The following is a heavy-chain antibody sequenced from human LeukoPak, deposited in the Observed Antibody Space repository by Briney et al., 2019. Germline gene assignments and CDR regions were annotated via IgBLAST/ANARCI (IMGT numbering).Heavy chain of an antibody. CDR2: IQYDGSDR. CDR3: AREIRITMIVVAPPGY. J-gene: IGHJ4*02. CDR1: GFTFSSFG. Sequence: PGGSLRLSCAASGFTFSSFGMHWVRQAPGKGLEWVTFIQYDGSDRFYADSVKGRFTISRDNSKNTLYLQMNSLRAEDTAVYYCAREIRITMIVVAPPGYWGQGTLVTVSS. V-gene: IGHV3-30*02. D-gene: IGHD3-22*01.